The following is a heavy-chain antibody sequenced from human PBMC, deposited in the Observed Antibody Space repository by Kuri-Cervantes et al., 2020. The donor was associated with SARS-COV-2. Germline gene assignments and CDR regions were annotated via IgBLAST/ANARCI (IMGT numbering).Heavy chain of an antibody. Sequence: ESLKISCTVSGGPISSGSYYWSWIRQPPGKGLEWIGYIYYSGSTNYNPSLKSRVTISVDTSKNQFSLKLSSVTAADTAVYYCARTASTVTTNPYRYYFDYWGQGTLVTVSS. V-gene: IGHV4-61*01. CDR2: IYYSGST. CDR3: ARTASTVTTNPYRYYFDY. CDR1: GGPISSGSYY. J-gene: IGHJ4*02. D-gene: IGHD4-11*01.